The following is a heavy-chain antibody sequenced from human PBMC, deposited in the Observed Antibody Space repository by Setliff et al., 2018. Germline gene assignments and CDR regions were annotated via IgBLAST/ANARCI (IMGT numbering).Heavy chain of an antibody. CDR2: ISSSGSFE. J-gene: IGHJ4*02. Sequence: GGSLRLSCVASAFTFSRYSMNWVRQAPGKGLEWVSSISSSGSFEFYADSVKGRFTISRDNSKNTLYLQMNSLRPEDTAVYYCARTCSGSGCYAGLESWGQGTPVTVSS. V-gene: IGHV3-21*01. D-gene: IGHD2-15*01. CDR3: ARTCSGSGCYAGLES. CDR1: AFTFSRYS.